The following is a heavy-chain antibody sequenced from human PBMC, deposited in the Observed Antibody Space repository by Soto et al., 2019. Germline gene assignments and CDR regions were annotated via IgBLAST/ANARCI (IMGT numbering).Heavy chain of an antibody. CDR3: ARKATVTTCFDY. V-gene: IGHV4-31*03. Sequence: QVQLQESGPGLVKPSQTLSLTCTVSGGSISSGGYYWSWIRQHPGKGLEWIGYIYYSGSTYYNPALKSRVTISVDKSTSQFSLKLSSVTAADTAVYYCARKATVTTCFDYWGQGTLVTVSS. CDR2: IYYSGST. CDR1: GGSISSGGYY. J-gene: IGHJ4*02. D-gene: IGHD4-17*01.